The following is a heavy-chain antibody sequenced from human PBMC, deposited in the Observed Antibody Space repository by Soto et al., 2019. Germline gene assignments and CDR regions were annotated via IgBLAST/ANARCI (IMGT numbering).Heavy chain of an antibody. Sequence: PSETLSLTCTVSYGSISVSNVFWGWVRQPPGRGLEWIGNIDYSGTAYFNPSLGTRVTFPVDTSKNQFSLTLYSVTAADTAVYYCARTTGRHLDCWGQGILVTVSA. CDR3: ARTTGRHLDC. V-gene: IGHV4-39*01. D-gene: IGHD4-4*01. CDR1: YGSISVSNVF. CDR2: IDYSGTA. J-gene: IGHJ4*02.